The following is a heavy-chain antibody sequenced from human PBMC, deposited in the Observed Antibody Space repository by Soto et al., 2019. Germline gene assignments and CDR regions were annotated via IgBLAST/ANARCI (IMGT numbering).Heavy chain of an antibody. CDR3: ARARLLAVYACDF. V-gene: IGHV4-31*03. CDR1: GGSINSGAYY. CDR2: IYYSGST. D-gene: IGHD1-26*01. J-gene: IGHJ3*01. Sequence: QVQLQESGPGLVNPSQTLSLTCTVSGGSINSGAYYWSWVRQHPGKGLEWIGYIYYSGSTYFSPSLKSRLTISIDTSKNQCSLKLSSVTAADTAMYYCARARLLAVYACDFWGQGTMVTVSS.